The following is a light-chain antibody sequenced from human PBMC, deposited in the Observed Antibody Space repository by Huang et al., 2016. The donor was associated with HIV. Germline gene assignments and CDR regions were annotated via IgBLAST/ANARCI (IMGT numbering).Light chain of an antibody. CDR1: PSISDW. J-gene: IGKJ2*01. Sequence: DIQMTQSPSTLSASVGDRVTITCRASPSISDWLAWYQQKPGKAPKLLIYKASNLESGVPSRFSGSGSGTEFTLTISSLQPDDFATYYCQQYDNYSTFAQGTKLEIQ. CDR2: KAS. V-gene: IGKV1-5*03. CDR3: QQYDNYST.